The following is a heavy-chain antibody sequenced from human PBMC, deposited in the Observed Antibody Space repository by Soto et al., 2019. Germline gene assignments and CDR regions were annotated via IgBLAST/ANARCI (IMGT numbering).Heavy chain of an antibody. CDR3: ARQIRTYYDFWSGYMGAFDI. CDR1: GGSISSYY. V-gene: IGHV4-59*08. Sequence: SETLSLTCTVSGGSISSYYWSWIRQPPGKGLEWIGYIYYSGSTNYNPSLKSRVTISVDTSKNQFSLKLSSVTAADTAVYYCARQIRTYYDFWSGYMGAFDIWGQGTMVTVSS. J-gene: IGHJ3*02. CDR2: IYYSGST. D-gene: IGHD3-3*01.